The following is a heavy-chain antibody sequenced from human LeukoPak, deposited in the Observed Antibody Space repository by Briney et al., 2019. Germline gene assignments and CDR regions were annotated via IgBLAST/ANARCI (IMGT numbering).Heavy chain of an antibody. D-gene: IGHD2-15*01. Sequence: SETLSLTCTVSGGSISSYYWSWIRQPPGKGLEWIGYIYYSGSIKYNSSLKSRVTISVDTSKNQISLKLRSVTAADTAIYYCATRSTGVAATFDSWGQGALVTVSS. J-gene: IGHJ4*02. CDR1: GGSISSYY. CDR3: ATRSTGVAATFDS. V-gene: IGHV4-59*08. CDR2: IYYSGSI.